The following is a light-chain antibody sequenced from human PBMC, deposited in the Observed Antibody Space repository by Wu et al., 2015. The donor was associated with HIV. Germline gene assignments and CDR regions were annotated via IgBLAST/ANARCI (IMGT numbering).Light chain of an antibody. V-gene: IGKV1-16*01. J-gene: IGKJ2*01. Sequence: DIQLTQSPSLLSASVGDRVTITCRASRGINNYLAWFQQKPGKGPKSLIYGASSLQSGVPARFSGSGSGTDFTLTISSLRPEDFATYYCQQYSNYPYTFGQGTKVEIK. CDR3: QQYSNYPYT. CDR2: GAS. CDR1: RGINNY.